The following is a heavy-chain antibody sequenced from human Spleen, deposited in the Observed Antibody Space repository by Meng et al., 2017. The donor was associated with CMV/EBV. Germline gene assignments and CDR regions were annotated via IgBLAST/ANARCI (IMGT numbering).Heavy chain of an antibody. J-gene: IGHJ4*02. D-gene: IGHD1-26*01. CDR3: AREEHSGTVFDY. CDR2: INHSGST. V-gene: IGHV4-34*01. CDR1: AGTYCGYY. Sequence: QLLQHEGGAEMLKPSEHLSLTCAVYAGTYCGYYWSWLRPPPGKGLEWIGEINHSGSTNYNPSLKSRVTISVDTSKNQFSLKRSSVSAADTAVYYCAREEHSGTVFDYWGQGTLVTVSS.